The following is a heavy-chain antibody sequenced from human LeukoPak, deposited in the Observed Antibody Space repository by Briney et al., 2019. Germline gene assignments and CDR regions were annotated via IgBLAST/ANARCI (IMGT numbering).Heavy chain of an antibody. CDR2: IKQDGSEK. J-gene: IGHJ4*02. CDR3: ARDRETYYYDSSGYYLDY. Sequence: GGSLRLSCAASGFTFSSYWMSWVRQAPGKGLEWVANIKQDGSEKYYVDSVKGRFTISRDNAKNSPYLQMNSLRAEDTAVYYCARDRETYYYDSSGYYLDYWGQGTLVTVSS. D-gene: IGHD3-22*01. CDR1: GFTFSSYW. V-gene: IGHV3-7*01.